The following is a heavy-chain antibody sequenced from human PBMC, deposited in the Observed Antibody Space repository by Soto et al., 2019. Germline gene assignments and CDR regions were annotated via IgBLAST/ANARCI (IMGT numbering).Heavy chain of an antibody. CDR2: IDYSGTA. CDR3: ARTTGRHLDF. J-gene: IGHJ4*02. CDR1: SGSISVSNVF. V-gene: IGHV4-39*01. D-gene: IGHD4-4*01. Sequence: QLQLQESGPGLVKPWETLSLTCTVSSGSISVSNVFWVWVRQPPGQGLEWIGNIDYSGTAYFNPSLGTRVTFTVDTSKNQFSLTLYSVTAADTAVYYCARTTGRHLDFWGQGILVTVSS.